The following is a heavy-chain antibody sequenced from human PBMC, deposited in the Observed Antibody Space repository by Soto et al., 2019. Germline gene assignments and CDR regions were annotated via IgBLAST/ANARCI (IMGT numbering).Heavy chain of an antibody. CDR2: ISGSGGST. V-gene: IGHV3-23*01. J-gene: IGHJ1*01. CDR3: AKGDGGSYEFQH. CDR1: GFTFSSYA. D-gene: IGHD1-26*01. Sequence: EVQLLESGGGLVQPGGSLRLSCAASGFTFSSYAMSWVRQAPGKGLEWVSAISGSGGSTYYADSVKGRFTISRDNSKNTLYLQINILRAEDTAVYYCAKGDGGSYEFQHWGQGTLVTVSS.